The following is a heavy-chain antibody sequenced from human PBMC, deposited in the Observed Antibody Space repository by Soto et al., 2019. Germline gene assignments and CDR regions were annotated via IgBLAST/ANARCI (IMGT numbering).Heavy chain of an antibody. Sequence: QVQLRESGPGLVKPSETLSLTCTVSGGSITSFYWSGVRQPPGKGLEWIGYIYYNGNTNYNPSLKSRVTISVDTSKNQFSLNLSSVTAADTVVYYCTRGSSGWFPRPLDYWGQGTLVTVSS. V-gene: IGHV4-59*01. CDR2: IYYNGNT. J-gene: IGHJ4*02. CDR1: GGSITSFY. CDR3: TRGSSGWFPRPLDY. D-gene: IGHD6-19*01.